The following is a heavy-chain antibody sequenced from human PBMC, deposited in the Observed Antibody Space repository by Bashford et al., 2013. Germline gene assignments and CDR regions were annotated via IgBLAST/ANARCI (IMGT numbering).Heavy chain of an antibody. CDR2: ISKNGDNT. CDR1: GFTFSSHS. CDR3: ARQFELDKPTATGAFDI. J-gene: IGHJ3*02. V-gene: IGHV3-64*01. Sequence: GSVRLSCVVSGFTFSSHSMHWVRRXQEGTGICSSISKNGDNTHYANSVRGRFTISRDNSKNTLYLQMGSLRAEDMAVYYCARQFELDKPTATGAFDIWGQGTMVTVSS. D-gene: IGHD2-2*03.